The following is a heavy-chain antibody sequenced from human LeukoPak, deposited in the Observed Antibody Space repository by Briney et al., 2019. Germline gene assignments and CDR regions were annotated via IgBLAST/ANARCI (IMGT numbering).Heavy chain of an antibody. D-gene: IGHD1-7*01. CDR1: GFTFSSYW. V-gene: IGHV3-74*01. CDR3: ANRSPKYNWNYGDFDY. CDR2: INSDGSST. Sequence: GGSLRLSCAASGFTFSSYWMHWVRQAPGKGLVWVSRINSDGSSTSYADSVKGRFTISRDNSKNTLYLQMNSLRAEDTAVYYCANRSPKYNWNYGDFDYWGQGTLVTVSS. J-gene: IGHJ4*02.